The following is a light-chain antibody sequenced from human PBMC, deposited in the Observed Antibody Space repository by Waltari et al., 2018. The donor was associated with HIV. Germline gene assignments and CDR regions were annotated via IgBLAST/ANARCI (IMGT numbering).Light chain of an antibody. CDR1: QSVSSNY. V-gene: IGKV3-20*01. Sequence: EIVLTQSPGTLSLSPGQGATLSCRSSQSVSSNYLAWYQQKPGQPPRPLISGASSRAPGVPDRFSGRGSGTDFTLTITRLDPEDFAVYYCQQYGDSRRTFGPGTRVE. CDR2: GAS. J-gene: IGKJ1*01. CDR3: QQYGDSRRT.